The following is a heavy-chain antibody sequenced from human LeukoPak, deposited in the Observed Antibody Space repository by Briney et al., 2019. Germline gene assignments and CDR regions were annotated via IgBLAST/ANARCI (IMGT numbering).Heavy chain of an antibody. D-gene: IGHD3-22*01. CDR2: ISGSGGST. J-gene: IGHJ4*02. CDR3: ATSRSGGSGYYSTFDY. Sequence: GESLQISCAASGFTFSSYAMSWVRQAPGKGLEWVSAISGSGGSTYYADSVKGRFTISRDNSKNTLYLQMNSLRAEDTAVYYCATSRSGGSGYYSTFDYWGQGTLVTVSS. CDR1: GFTFSSYA. V-gene: IGHV3-23*01.